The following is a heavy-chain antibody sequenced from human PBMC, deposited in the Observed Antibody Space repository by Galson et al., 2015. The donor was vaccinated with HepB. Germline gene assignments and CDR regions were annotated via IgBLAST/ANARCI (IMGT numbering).Heavy chain of an antibody. J-gene: IGHJ6*03. CDR1: GGSFNDYS. CDR3: VRRARGKSLYQLARNQYYYYYIDV. Sequence: ETLSLTCAVYGGSFNDYSWYWIRPSPLKGLEWLGEISPSGNTNYKPSLQGRLTISVDTSKNQFSLELRAVGAADTAVYYCVRRARGKSLYQLARNQYYYYYIDVWGKGTTLTVS. D-gene: IGHD2/OR15-2a*01. V-gene: IGHV4-34*01. CDR2: ISPSGNT.